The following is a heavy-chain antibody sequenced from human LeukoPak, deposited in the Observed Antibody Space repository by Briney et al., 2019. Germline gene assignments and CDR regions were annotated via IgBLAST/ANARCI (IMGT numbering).Heavy chain of an antibody. CDR3: ARDAAGYSDY. D-gene: IGHD1-1*01. CDR2: ISSSGSTI. CDR1: GFTFSSYE. V-gene: IGHV3-48*03. Sequence: GGSLRLSCAASGFTFSSYEMNWVRQAPGKGLEWVSYISSSGSTIYYADSVKGRLTISRDNAKNSLYLQMNSLRAEDTAVYYCARDAAGYSDYWGQGTLFTVSS. J-gene: IGHJ4*02.